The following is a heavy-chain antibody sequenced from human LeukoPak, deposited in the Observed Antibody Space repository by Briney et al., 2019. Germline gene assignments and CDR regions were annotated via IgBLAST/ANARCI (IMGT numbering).Heavy chain of an antibody. CDR2: IYYSGST. D-gene: IGHD6-19*01. Sequence: PSETLSLTCTVSGGSISSYYWSWIRQPPGKGLEWIGYIYYSGSTNYNPSLKSRVTISVDTSKNQFSLKLSSVTAADTAVYYCARGEESLGELDYWGQGTLVTVSS. J-gene: IGHJ4*02. CDR3: ARGEESLGELDY. CDR1: GGSISSYY. V-gene: IGHV4-59*01.